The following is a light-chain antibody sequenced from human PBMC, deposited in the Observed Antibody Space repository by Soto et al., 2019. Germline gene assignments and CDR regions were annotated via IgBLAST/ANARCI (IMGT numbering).Light chain of an antibody. Sequence: DIQMTQSPSTLSASVGERVTITCRASQSISSWLAWYQQKPGKAPKLLIYKASSLESGVPSRLSGSGSGTEFTLTISSLQPDDFATYYCQQYNSYSRTFGQGTKVEIK. J-gene: IGKJ1*01. CDR1: QSISSW. CDR2: KAS. CDR3: QQYNSYSRT. V-gene: IGKV1-5*03.